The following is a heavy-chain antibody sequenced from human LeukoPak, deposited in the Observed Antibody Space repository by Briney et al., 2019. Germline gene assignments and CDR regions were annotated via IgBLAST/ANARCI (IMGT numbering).Heavy chain of an antibody. CDR2: ISSNGGST. J-gene: IGHJ1*01. V-gene: IGHV3-64*02. CDR1: GFTFSNYV. CDR3: ARGKDCDRISCYHLSFAEYFQS. Sequence: QAGGSLRLSCAASGFTFSNYVMSWVRQAPGKGLEFVSAISSNGGSTHYADSVKGRFTISRDSSKNTLYLQMGSLRAEDMAVYYCARGKDCDRISCYHLSFAEYFQSWGQGTLVTVSS. D-gene: IGHD2-2*01.